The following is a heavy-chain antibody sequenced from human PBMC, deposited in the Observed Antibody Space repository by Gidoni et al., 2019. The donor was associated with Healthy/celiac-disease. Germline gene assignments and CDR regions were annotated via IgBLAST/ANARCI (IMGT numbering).Heavy chain of an antibody. Sequence: QVQLVQSGAEVKKPGASVKVSCKASGYTFTGYSMHWVRQAPGQGLEWMGWINPNSGGTNYAQKFQGRVTMTRDTSISTAYMELSRLRSDDTAVYYCARARSRGYSYGRPDYWGQGTLVTVSS. CDR3: ARARSRGYSYGRPDY. V-gene: IGHV1-2*02. CDR1: GYTFTGYS. CDR2: INPNSGGT. D-gene: IGHD5-18*01. J-gene: IGHJ4*02.